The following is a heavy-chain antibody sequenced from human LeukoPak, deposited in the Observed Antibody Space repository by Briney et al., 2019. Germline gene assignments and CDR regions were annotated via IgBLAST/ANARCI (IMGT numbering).Heavy chain of an antibody. CDR2: ISGSGGST. V-gene: IGHV3-23*01. CDR3: AKDRYCSGDTCSGSLDY. Sequence: GGSLRLSCAASGFTFSSYAMSWVRQAPGKGLEWVSAISGSGGSTYYADSVKGRFTISRDNSKNTLYLQMNSLRAEDTAVYYCAKDRYCSGDTCSGSLDYWGQGTLVTVSS. CDR1: GFTFSSYA. J-gene: IGHJ4*02. D-gene: IGHD2-15*01.